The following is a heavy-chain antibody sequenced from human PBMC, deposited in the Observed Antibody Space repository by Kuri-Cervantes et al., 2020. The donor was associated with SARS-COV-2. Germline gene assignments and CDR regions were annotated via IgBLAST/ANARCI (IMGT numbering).Heavy chain of an antibody. CDR3: ARATQGHYDSSGYYRSYYYYGMDV. CDR2: IRSKANSYAT. V-gene: IGHV3-73*01. CDR1: GFTFSGSA. Sequence: ETLSLTCAASGFTFSGSAMHWVRQASGKGLEWVGRIRSKANSYATAYAASVKGRFTISRDDSKNTAYLQMNSLKTEDTAVYYCARATQGHYDSSGYYRSYYYYGMDVWGQGTTVTVSS. D-gene: IGHD3-22*01. J-gene: IGHJ6*02.